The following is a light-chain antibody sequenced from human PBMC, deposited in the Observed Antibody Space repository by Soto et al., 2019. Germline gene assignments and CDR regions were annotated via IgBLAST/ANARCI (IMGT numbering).Light chain of an antibody. CDR3: LQHDNFPWT. CDR1: QSISLW. Sequence: DIEMTQSPSTLSASVGDIVNITCRASQSISLWLAWYQQKPGKAPRLLIYDVSTLQNGVPSRFSGSGSGTEFTLTISSLQPEDFETYYCLQHDNFPWTFGQGTKVDIK. CDR2: DVS. J-gene: IGKJ1*01. V-gene: IGKV1-5*01.